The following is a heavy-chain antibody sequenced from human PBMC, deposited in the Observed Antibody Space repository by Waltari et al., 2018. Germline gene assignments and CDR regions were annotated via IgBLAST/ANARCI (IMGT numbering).Heavy chain of an antibody. J-gene: IGHJ4*02. D-gene: IGHD3-9*01. V-gene: IGHV4-4*07. CDR1: HGSISGYY. CDR2: TSPTGGT. Sequence: QVQLQESGPGLVKPSETLSLTCTVSHGSISGYYWTWIRQPAGKGLEWIGFTSPTGGTDYNPSRKSRVTMSRDTSKNQVFLHLNSVTAADTAVYYCARHWNHDILADSFDLWGQGTRVTISS. CDR3: ARHWNHDILADSFDL.